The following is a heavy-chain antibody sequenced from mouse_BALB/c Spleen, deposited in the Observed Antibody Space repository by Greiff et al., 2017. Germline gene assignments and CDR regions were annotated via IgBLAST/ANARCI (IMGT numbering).Heavy chain of an antibody. CDR1: GYTFTDYE. CDR3: KRLDDYDEGLDY. Sequence: QVQLLQSGAELVRPGASVTLSCTASGYTFTDYEMHWVKQTPVHGLEWIGAIDHETGGTYYNQKFKGKATLTADKSSSTAYMELRSLTSEDSAVYDCKRLDDYDEGLDYWGQGTLVTVSA. CDR2: IDHETGGT. D-gene: IGHD2-4*01. V-gene: IGHV1-15*01. J-gene: IGHJ3*01.